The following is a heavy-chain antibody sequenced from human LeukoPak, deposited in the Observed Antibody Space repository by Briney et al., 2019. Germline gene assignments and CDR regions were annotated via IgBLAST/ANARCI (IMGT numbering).Heavy chain of an antibody. CDR1: GFTFSSYA. Sequence: PGGSLRLSCAASGFTFSSYAMSWVRQAPGKGLEWVSAISGSGGSTYYADSVKGRFTISRDNSKNTLYLQMNSLRAEDTAVYFCARSFLMSFGELLSGGFDVWGQGAMVTVSS. CDR2: ISGSGGST. CDR3: ARSFLMSFGELLSGGFDV. D-gene: IGHD3-10*01. V-gene: IGHV3-23*01. J-gene: IGHJ3*01.